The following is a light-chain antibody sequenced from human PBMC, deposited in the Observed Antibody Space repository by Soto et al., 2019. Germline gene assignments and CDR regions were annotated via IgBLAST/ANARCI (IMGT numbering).Light chain of an antibody. CDR3: SSYTTSSAV. Sequence: QSALTQPASVSGSPGQSITISCTGTSSDIGGFDYVSWYQQHPGEVPKLILYEVNNRPSGVSNRFSGSKSGNTASLTISGLQAEDEADYYCSSYTTSSAVFGGGTKLTVL. CDR2: EVN. V-gene: IGLV2-14*01. J-gene: IGLJ2*01. CDR1: SSDIGGFDY.